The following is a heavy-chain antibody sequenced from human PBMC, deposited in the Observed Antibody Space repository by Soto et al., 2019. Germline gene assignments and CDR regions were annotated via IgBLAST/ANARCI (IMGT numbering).Heavy chain of an antibody. CDR2: ISYDGSNK. D-gene: IGHD2-21*02. V-gene: IGHV3-30*18. CDR3: AKGGRAYCGGDCRYYFDY. Sequence: QVQLVESGGGVVQPGRSLRLSCAASRFTFSGYGMHWVRQAPGKGLEWVAVISYDGSNKFYADSVKGRFTISRDNSKNTLYLQMNSLRAQDTAVYYCAKGGRAYCGGDCRYYFDYWGQGTLVTVPS. J-gene: IGHJ4*02. CDR1: RFTFSGYG.